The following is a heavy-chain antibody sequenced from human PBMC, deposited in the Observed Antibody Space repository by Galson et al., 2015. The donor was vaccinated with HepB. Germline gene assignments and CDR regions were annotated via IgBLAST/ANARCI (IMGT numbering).Heavy chain of an antibody. J-gene: IGHJ2*01. D-gene: IGHD5-18*01. V-gene: IGHV4-4*07. CDR2: IYTSGST. CDR1: GGSISSYY. Sequence: SETLSLTCTVSGGSISSYYWSWIRQPAGKGLEWIGRIYTSGSTNYNPSLKSRVTMSVDTSKNQFSLKLSSVTAADTAVYYCARYPPARIQLQELRYFDLWGRGTLVTVSS. CDR3: ARYPPARIQLQELRYFDL.